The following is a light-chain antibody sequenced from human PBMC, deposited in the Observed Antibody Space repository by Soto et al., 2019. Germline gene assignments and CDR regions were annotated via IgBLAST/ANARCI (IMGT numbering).Light chain of an antibody. J-gene: IGKJ1*01. CDR2: GAS. V-gene: IGKV3-20*01. CDR1: QSVSASY. CDR3: QQYDTSPPRWT. Sequence: EIVLTQSPGTLSLSPGERATLSCWASQSVSASYLAWYQQKPGQAPRLLIFGASNRATGIPDRFSGSGSGTDFTLTISRLEPEDFAVYYCQQYDTSPPRWTFGQGTKVEIK.